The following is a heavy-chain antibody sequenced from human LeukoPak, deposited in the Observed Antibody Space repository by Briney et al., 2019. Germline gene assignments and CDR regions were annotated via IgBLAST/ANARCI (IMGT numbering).Heavy chain of an antibody. V-gene: IGHV3-21*01. J-gene: IGHJ4*02. CDR1: GFTFSTYY. D-gene: IGHD2-2*01. CDR2: ISGSGTYK. CDR3: ASRYCSGTSCYAFDY. Sequence: PGGSLRLSCAASGFTFSTYYMNWVRQAPGKGLEWVSSISGSGTYKYYEDSVKGRFTISRDNAENSLYLQMNSLRVKDTAVYCCASRYCSGTSCYAFDYWGQGTLVTVSS.